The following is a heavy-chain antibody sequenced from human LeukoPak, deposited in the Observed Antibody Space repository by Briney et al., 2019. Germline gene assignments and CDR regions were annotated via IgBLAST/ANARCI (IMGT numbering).Heavy chain of an antibody. CDR2: INHSGST. D-gene: IGHD3-22*01. CDR3: ARGTGLYDSSGPTFGY. Sequence: SETLSLTSAVYGGSFSGYYWSWIRQPPGKGLEWIGEINHSGSTNYNPSLKSRVTISVDTSKNQFSLKLSSVTAADTAVYYCARGTGLYDSSGPTFGYWGQGTLVTVSS. V-gene: IGHV4-34*01. J-gene: IGHJ4*02. CDR1: GGSFSGYY.